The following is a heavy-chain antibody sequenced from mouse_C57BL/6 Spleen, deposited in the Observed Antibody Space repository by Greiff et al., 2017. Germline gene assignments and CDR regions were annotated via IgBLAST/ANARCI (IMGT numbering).Heavy chain of an antibody. CDR3: ARWNYGSSGFAY. Sequence: VKLVESGPELVKPGASVKISCKASGYAFSSSWMNWVKQRPGKGLEWIGRIYPGDGDTNYNGKFKGKATLTADKSSSTAYMQLSSLTSEDSAVYFCARWNYGSSGFAYWGQGTLVTVSA. CDR1: GYAFSSSW. J-gene: IGHJ3*01. V-gene: IGHV1-82*01. CDR2: IYPGDGDT. D-gene: IGHD1-1*01.